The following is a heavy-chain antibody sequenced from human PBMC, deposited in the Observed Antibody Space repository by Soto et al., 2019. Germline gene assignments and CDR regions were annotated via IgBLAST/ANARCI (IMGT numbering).Heavy chain of an antibody. CDR3: ARRLTTVTTSRFDP. Sequence: VGSLRLSCAASGFTFSSYAMSWVRQAPGKGLEWVSAISGSGGSTYYADSVKGRFTISRDNSKNTLYLQMNSLRAEDTAVYYCARRLTTVTTSRFDPWGQGTLVTAPQ. D-gene: IGHD4-17*01. V-gene: IGHV3-23*01. CDR2: ISGSGGST. CDR1: GFTFSSYA. J-gene: IGHJ5*02.